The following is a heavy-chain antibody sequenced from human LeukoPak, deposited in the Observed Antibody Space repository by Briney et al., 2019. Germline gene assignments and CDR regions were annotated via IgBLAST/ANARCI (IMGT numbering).Heavy chain of an antibody. CDR2: ISGSGGST. V-gene: IGHV3-23*01. Sequence: GGSLRLSCAASGFTFSSYAMSWVRQAPGKGLEWVSAISGSGGSTYYADSVKGRFTISRDNAKNSLYLQMNSLRDEDTAVYYCARDVGAVDYWGQGTLVTVSS. D-gene: IGHD1-26*01. CDR1: GFTFSSYA. CDR3: ARDVGAVDY. J-gene: IGHJ4*02.